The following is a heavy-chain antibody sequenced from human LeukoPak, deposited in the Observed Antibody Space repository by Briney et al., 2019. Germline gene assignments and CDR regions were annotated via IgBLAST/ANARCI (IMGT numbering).Heavy chain of an antibody. CDR1: GFTFSSYS. Sequence: GGSLRLSCAASGFTFSSYSMNWVRQAPGKGLEWVSAISGNGDTYYADSVKGRFTISRDNSKNTLYLQMNSLRAEDTAVYYCAKYRGITMVRGVRGAFDIWGQGTMVTVSS. CDR2: ISGNGDT. J-gene: IGHJ3*02. CDR3: AKYRGITMVRGVRGAFDI. V-gene: IGHV3-23*01. D-gene: IGHD3-10*01.